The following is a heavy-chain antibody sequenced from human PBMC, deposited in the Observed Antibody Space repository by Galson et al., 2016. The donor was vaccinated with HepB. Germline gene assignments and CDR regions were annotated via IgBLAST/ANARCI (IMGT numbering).Heavy chain of an antibody. CDR1: GFTFSNFA. V-gene: IGHV3-23*01. CDR3: AKGRVHCSGKRCSGGDYYSSGLYV. D-gene: IGHD2-15*01. Sequence: SLRLSCAASGFTFSNFALNWVRQAPGKGLQWVSGISGSGGSTYYAGSVRGRFTISRDNSKSTVYLQMNSLRAEDTAVYYCAKGRVHCSGKRCSGGDYYSSGLYVWGQGTTVTVSS. CDR2: ISGSGGST. J-gene: IGHJ6*02.